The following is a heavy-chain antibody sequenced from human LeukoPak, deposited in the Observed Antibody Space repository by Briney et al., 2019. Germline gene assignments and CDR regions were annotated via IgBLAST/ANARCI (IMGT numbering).Heavy chain of an antibody. V-gene: IGHV3-21*01. CDR1: GFTFSSYS. D-gene: IGHD4-23*01. J-gene: IGHJ3*02. Sequence: GGSLRLSCAASGFTFSSYSMNWVRQAPGKGLEWVSSISSSSSYIYYADSVKGRFTISRDNAKNSLYLQMNSLRAEGTAVYYCARSGGNGAFDIWGQGTMVTVSS. CDR2: ISSSSSYI. CDR3: ARSGGNGAFDI.